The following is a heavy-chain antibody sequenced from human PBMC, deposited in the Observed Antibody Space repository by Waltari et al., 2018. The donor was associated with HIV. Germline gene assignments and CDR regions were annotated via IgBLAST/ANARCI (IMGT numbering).Heavy chain of an antibody. Sequence: QVYLPPCGSGLLKPSETLSLTCAVYGGSFCGYYWTWIRQSPGRGLEWMGEIDHTGTSTYNPSLKGRVTMSVDTSKNQFSVNLKSVTVADTAVYYCVRGFGNYGFYFDYWGQGKLVSVSS. D-gene: IGHD3-16*01. CDR2: IDHTGTS. J-gene: IGHJ4*02. V-gene: IGHV4-34*02. CDR1: GGSFCGYY. CDR3: VRGFGNYGFYFDY.